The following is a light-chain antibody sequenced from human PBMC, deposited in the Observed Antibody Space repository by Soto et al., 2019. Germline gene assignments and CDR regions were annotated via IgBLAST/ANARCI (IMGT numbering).Light chain of an antibody. Sequence: QSVLTQPRSVSGSPGQSVTISCTGTSSDVGVYNYVSWYQQYPGKAPKIMIYDVSKRPSGVPDRFSGSKSDNTASLTISGLQAEDEADYYCCSYAGSYTFGFGSGTKVTVL. J-gene: IGLJ1*01. CDR2: DVS. CDR3: CSYAGSYTFG. CDR1: SSDVGVYNY. V-gene: IGLV2-11*01.